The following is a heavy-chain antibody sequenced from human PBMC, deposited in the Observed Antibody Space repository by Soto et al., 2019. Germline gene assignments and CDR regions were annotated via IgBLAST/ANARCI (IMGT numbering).Heavy chain of an antibody. D-gene: IGHD6-19*01. CDR2: INHSGST. CDR3: ARGRKQWLPTGGYYFDY. J-gene: IGHJ4*02. V-gene: IGHV4-34*01. Sequence: SETLSLTCAVYGGSISGYYWSWIRQPPGKGLEWIGEINHSGSTNYNPSLKSRVTISVDTSKNQFSLKLSSVTAADTAVYYCARGRKQWLPTGGYYFDYWGQGTLVTVSS. CDR1: GGSISGYY.